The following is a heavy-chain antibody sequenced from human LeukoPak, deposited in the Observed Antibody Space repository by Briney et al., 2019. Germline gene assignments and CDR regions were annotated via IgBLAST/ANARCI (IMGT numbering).Heavy chain of an antibody. V-gene: IGHV3-21*01. J-gene: IGHJ5*02. Sequence: PGGSLRLSCAASGFTFSSYEMNWVRQAPGKGLEWVSSISSSSSYIYYADSVKGRFTISRDNAKNSLYLQMNSLRAEDTAVYYCAKKGRGDIVATTEFNWFDPWGQGTLVTVSS. CDR1: GFTFSSYE. CDR2: ISSSSSYI. CDR3: AKKGRGDIVATTEFNWFDP. D-gene: IGHD5-12*01.